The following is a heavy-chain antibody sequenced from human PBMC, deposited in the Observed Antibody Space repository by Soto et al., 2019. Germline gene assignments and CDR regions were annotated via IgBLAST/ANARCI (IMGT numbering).Heavy chain of an antibody. V-gene: IGHV1-46*01. CDR2: INPNGGST. Sequence: QVQLVQSGAEVKKPGASVKVSCRASGYTFINYYIQWVRQAPGQGLEWMGIINPNGGSTTYAQKFQGRVNRTRDTPTNTVNMELSSLRSEDTAVYYCAVVDTSMALSTYYYAMDVWGQGTTVIVSS. CDR1: GYTFINYY. CDR3: AVVDTSMALSTYYYAMDV. D-gene: IGHD5-18*01. J-gene: IGHJ6*02.